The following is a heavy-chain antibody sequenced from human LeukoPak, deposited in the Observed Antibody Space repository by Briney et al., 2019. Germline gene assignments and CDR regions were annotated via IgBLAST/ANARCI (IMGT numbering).Heavy chain of an antibody. J-gene: IGHJ5*02. V-gene: IGHV4-34*01. CDR3: ARHSNWGGGVDWFDP. CDR2: INHSGST. D-gene: IGHD7-27*01. Sequence: SETLSLTCAVYGGSFSGYYWSWIRQPPGKGLERIGEINHSGSTNYNPSLKSRVTISVDTSKNQFSLKLSSVTAADTAVYYCARHSNWGGGVDWFDPWGQGTQVTVSS. CDR1: GGSFSGYY.